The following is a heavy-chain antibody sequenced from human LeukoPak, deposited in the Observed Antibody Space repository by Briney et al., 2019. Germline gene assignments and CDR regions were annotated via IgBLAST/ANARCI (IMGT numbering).Heavy chain of an antibody. D-gene: IGHD5-24*01. V-gene: IGHV4-34*01. CDR3: ARGLGEMATNYRLYYFDY. CDR1: GGSFSGYY. J-gene: IGHJ4*02. Sequence: PSETLSLTCAVYGGSFSGYYWSWIRQPPGKGLEWIGEINHSGSINYNPSLKSRVTISVDTSKNQFSLKLSSVTAADTAVYYCARGLGEMATNYRLYYFDYWGQGTLVTVSS. CDR2: INHSGSI.